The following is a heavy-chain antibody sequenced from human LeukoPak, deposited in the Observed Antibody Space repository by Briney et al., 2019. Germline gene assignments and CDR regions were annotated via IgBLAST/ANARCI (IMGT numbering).Heavy chain of an antibody. V-gene: IGHV4-59*01. Sequence: SETLSLTCTDPGGSITTYYWSWIRQPPGKGLEWIAYIYYSGSPNYNPSLKSRVTMSVDTSKNQLSLKLSSVTAADTAVYYCARVDGGYCSGGSCYSNRFDPWGRGTLVTVSS. J-gene: IGHJ5*02. D-gene: IGHD2-15*01. CDR1: GGSITTYY. CDR3: ARVDGGYCSGGSCYSNRFDP. CDR2: IYYSGSP.